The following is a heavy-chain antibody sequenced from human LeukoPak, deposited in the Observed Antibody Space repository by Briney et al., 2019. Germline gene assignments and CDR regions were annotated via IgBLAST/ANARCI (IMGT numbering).Heavy chain of an antibody. Sequence: SVKVSCKASGGTFSSYTIRWVRQAPGQGLEWMGRIIPILGIANYAQKFQGRVTITADKSTSTAYMELSSLRSEDTAVYYCAIVVVPANMNVWGKGTTVTVSS. V-gene: IGHV1-69*02. CDR3: AIVVVPANMNV. J-gene: IGHJ6*03. CDR1: GGTFSSYT. CDR2: IIPILGIA. D-gene: IGHD2-2*01.